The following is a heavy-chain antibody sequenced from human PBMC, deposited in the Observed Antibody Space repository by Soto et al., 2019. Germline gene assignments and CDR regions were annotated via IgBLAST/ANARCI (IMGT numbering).Heavy chain of an antibody. CDR3: AHRLNLNSNWNYGRFDF. D-gene: IGHD1-7*01. V-gene: IGHV2-5*02. CDR1: GFSLTTYGEG. CDR2: VYWDGDN. Sequence: QSTLKESGPAVVRPTQTLTLTCTFSGFSLTTYGEGGGWVRQPPGKALEWLALVYWDGDNRFSPSLKTRLTVAKDTSKNHVVLIMTNMDPLDTATYFCAHRLNLNSNWNYGRFDFWGQGTLVTVPS. J-gene: IGHJ4*02.